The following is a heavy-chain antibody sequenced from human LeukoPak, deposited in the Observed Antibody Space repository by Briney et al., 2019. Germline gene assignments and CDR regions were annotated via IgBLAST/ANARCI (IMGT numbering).Heavy chain of an antibody. Sequence: PGGSLRLSCVASGFTFNNYAMTWVRQVPGKGLEWVSAISGSGDTTHYADSVKGRFTISRDNSKNTLNLQMNSLRAEDTAVYYCAKDGIFYYDNRGYYASYSDYWGQGTLVTVSS. J-gene: IGHJ4*02. V-gene: IGHV3-23*01. CDR3: AKDGIFYYDNRGYYASYSDY. D-gene: IGHD3-22*01. CDR2: ISGSGDTT. CDR1: GFTFNNYA.